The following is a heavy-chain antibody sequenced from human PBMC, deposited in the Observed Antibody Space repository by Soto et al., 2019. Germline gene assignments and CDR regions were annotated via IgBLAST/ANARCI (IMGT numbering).Heavy chain of an antibody. D-gene: IGHD6-6*01. V-gene: IGHV6-1*01. Sequence: PSQTLSLTCAISGDSVSSNSAAWNWIRQSPSRGLEWLGRTYYRSKWYNDYAVSVKSRITINPDTSKNQFSLQLNSVTPEDTAVYYCARMEYSSSSGDYYYYGMDVWGQGTTVTVSS. CDR2: TYYRSKWYN. J-gene: IGHJ6*02. CDR1: GDSVSSNSAA. CDR3: ARMEYSSSSGDYYYYGMDV.